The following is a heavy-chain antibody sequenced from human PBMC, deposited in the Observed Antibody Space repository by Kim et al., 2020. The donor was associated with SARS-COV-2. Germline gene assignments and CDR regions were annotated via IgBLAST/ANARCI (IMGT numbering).Heavy chain of an antibody. D-gene: IGHD3-3*01. V-gene: IGHV3-33*01. Sequence: GGSLRLSCAASGFTFSTYGMHWVRQAPSKGLEWVAVIWYDGSYKYYADSVKGRFTISRDNSKNTLYLQMNSLRAEDTAVYYCARAVGPFDYWGQGTLVTV. J-gene: IGHJ4*02. CDR2: IWYDGSYK. CDR3: ARAVGPFDY. CDR1: GFTFSTYG.